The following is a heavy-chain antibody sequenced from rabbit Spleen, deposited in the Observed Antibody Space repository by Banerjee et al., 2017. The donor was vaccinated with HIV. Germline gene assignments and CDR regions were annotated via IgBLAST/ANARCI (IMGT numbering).Heavy chain of an antibody. Sequence: QEQLVESGGGLVKPEGSLTLACTASGFSFSNNYWICWVRQAPGKGLEWIGCIYAGSSGRTYYASWAKGRFTISKSSSTTVTLQMTSLTAADTATYFCARGGGPATLWGPGTLVTVS. CDR1: GFSFSNNYW. CDR3: ARGGGPATL. V-gene: IGHV1S45*01. J-gene: IGHJ4*01. CDR2: IYAGSSGRT. D-gene: IGHD1-1*01.